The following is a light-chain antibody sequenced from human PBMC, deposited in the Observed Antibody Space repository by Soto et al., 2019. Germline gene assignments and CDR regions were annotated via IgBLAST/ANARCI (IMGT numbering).Light chain of an antibody. V-gene: IGKV3-20*01. J-gene: IGKJ1*01. Sequence: EIVLTQSPGTLSLSLGETATLXXRASQSLTSSYLAWYQQRPGQAPSIXIYGVSSRATGIPDRFSGSGAGTDFTLTITRPEPEDFAVYYCQHYGYSLWTFGQGTKVDIK. CDR3: QHYGYSLWT. CDR2: GVS. CDR1: QSLTSSY.